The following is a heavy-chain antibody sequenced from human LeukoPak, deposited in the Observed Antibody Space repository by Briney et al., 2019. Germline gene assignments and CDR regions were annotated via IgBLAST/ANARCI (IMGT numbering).Heavy chain of an antibody. CDR2: INSDGSTT. CDR1: GFTFSSYW. CDR3: ASGYSSDYGGNAY. Sequence: GGSLRLSCAASGFTFSSYWMHWVRQAPGKGLVWVSRINSDGSTTNYADSVKGRFTISRDNAKNTLYLQMNGLRAEDTAVYYCASGYSSDYGGNAYWGQGTLVTVSS. J-gene: IGHJ4*02. D-gene: IGHD4-23*01. V-gene: IGHV3-74*01.